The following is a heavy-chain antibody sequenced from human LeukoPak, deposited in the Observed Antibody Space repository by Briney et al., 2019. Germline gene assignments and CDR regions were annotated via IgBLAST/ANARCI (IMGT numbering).Heavy chain of an antibody. V-gene: IGHV3-30*18. CDR1: GFTFSSYV. Sequence: GGSLRLSCAASGFTFSSYVMHWVRQAPGKGLEWVAVISYDGSNKYYADSVKRRFTISRDNSKNTLYLQMNSLRAEDTAVYYCANARYLDYYYYGMDVWGQGTTVTVSS. D-gene: IGHD2-2*02. J-gene: IGHJ6*02. CDR3: ANARYLDYYYYGMDV. CDR2: ISYDGSNK.